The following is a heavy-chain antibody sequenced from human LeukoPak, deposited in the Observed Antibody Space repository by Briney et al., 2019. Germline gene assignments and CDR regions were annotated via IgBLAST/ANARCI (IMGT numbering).Heavy chain of an antibody. CDR3: ATGPYSSYYYYMDV. Sequence: GASVKVSCKASGYTFTSYGISWVRQAPGQGLEWMGWISAYNGNTNYAQKLQGRVTMTTDTSTSTAYMELRSLRSDDTAVYYCATGPYSSYYYYMDVWGKGTTVTASS. D-gene: IGHD6-19*01. V-gene: IGHV1-18*01. J-gene: IGHJ6*03. CDR2: ISAYNGNT. CDR1: GYTFTSYG.